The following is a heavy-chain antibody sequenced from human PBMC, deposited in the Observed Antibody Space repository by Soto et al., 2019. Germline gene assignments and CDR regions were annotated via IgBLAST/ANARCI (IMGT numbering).Heavy chain of an antibody. D-gene: IGHD6-19*01. CDR2: ISYSGTT. V-gene: IGHV4-39*01. CDR3: ARHRLRVAVAYDFDY. CDR1: GASITTNNYY. Sequence: SETLSLTCTVSGASITTNNYYWGCLRQPPGKGLEWIATISYSGTTYYNPSLKSRVTISVDTSKNQFSLKLSSVTAADTAVYYCARHRLRVAVAYDFDYWGQGTLVTVSS. J-gene: IGHJ4*02.